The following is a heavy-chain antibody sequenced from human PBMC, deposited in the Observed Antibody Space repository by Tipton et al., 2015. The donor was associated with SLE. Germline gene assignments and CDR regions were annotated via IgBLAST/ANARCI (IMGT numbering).Heavy chain of an antibody. CDR1: GDSISAHC. Sequence: TLSLTCTASGDSISAHCWSWIRQPPGKGLEWIGYISDTGNTNYNPSLRSRVTISVDTSKNQFSPKVNSLTAADTAVYYCARVGKYTDSDGYYLYYFDYWGQGTLVTVSS. J-gene: IGHJ4*02. D-gene: IGHD3-22*01. CDR3: ARVGKYTDSDGYYLYYFDY. CDR2: ISDTGNT. V-gene: IGHV4-59*11.